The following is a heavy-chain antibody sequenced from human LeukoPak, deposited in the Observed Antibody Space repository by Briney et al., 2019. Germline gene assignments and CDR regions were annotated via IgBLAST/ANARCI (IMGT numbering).Heavy chain of an antibody. Sequence: GGSLRLSCAASGFTFSSYSMNWVRQAPGKGLEWVSSISSSSSYIYYADSAKGRFTISRDNAKNSLYLQMNSLRAEDTAVYYCARDTGVRYFDWLPLDYWGQGTLVTVSS. CDR3: ARDTGVRYFDWLPLDY. J-gene: IGHJ4*02. CDR1: GFTFSSYS. V-gene: IGHV3-21*01. D-gene: IGHD3-9*01. CDR2: ISSSSSYI.